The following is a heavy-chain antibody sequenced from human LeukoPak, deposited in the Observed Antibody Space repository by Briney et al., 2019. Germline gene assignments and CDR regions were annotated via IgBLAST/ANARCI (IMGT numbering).Heavy chain of an antibody. D-gene: IGHD6-13*01. V-gene: IGHV3-23*01. CDR1: GFTFRSYG. J-gene: IGHJ4*02. Sequence: GGSLRLSCAASGFTFRSYGMSWVRQAPGKGLEWVSGISGSGGSTFYADSVKGRFTISRDNSKNTLFLQMNSLRAEDTAVYYCGKVPTYSSSWYPFYFDYWGQGTLVTVSS. CDR2: ISGSGGST. CDR3: GKVPTYSSSWYPFYFDY.